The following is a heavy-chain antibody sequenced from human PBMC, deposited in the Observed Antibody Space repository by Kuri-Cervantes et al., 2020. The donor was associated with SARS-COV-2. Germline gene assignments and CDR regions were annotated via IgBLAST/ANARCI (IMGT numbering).Heavy chain of an antibody. CDR2: ITRSSVYI. Sequence: GESLKISCVASGFTFSAYTLNWVRQAPGKGLEWVSSITRSSVYISYADSLKGRFTISRDNAKNSLYLQMNSLRAEDTAVYYCARDRDYYGSGSWNYWGQGTLVTVSS. J-gene: IGHJ4*02. CDR3: ARDRDYYGSGSWNY. CDR1: GFTFSAYT. D-gene: IGHD3-10*01. V-gene: IGHV3-21*01.